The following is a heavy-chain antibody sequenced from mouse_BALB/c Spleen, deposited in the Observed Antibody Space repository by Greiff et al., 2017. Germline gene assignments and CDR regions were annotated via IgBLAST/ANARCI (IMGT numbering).Heavy chain of an antibody. J-gene: IGHJ1*01. V-gene: IGHV1-54*01. CDR1: GYAFTNYL. CDR2: INPGSGGT. CDR3: ARSYYGSSYWYFDV. Sequence: QVQLQQSGAELVRPGPSVKVSCKASGYAFTNYLIEWVKQRPGQGLEWIGVINPGSGGTNYNEKFKGKATLTADKSSSTAYMQLSSLTSDDSAVYFCARSYYGSSYWYFDVWGAGTTVTVSS. D-gene: IGHD1-1*01.